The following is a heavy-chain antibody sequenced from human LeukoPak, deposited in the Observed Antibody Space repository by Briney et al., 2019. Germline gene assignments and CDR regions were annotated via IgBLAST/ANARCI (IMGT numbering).Heavy chain of an antibody. CDR1: GYTFTSYG. D-gene: IGHD6-13*01. V-gene: IGHV1-18*01. Sequence: ASVKVSCKASGYTFTSYGISWVRQAPGQGLEWMGWISAYNGNTNYALKLQGRVTMTTDTSTSTAYMELSSLRSEDTAVYYCATRTLAAAEFSWGQGTLVTVSS. CDR3: ATRTLAAAEFS. J-gene: IGHJ5*02. CDR2: ISAYNGNT.